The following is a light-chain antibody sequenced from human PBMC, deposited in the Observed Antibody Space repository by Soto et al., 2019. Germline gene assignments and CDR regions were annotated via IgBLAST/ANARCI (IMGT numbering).Light chain of an antibody. J-gene: IGLJ1*01. CDR2: DVI. V-gene: IGLV2-11*01. Sequence: QSVLTQPRSVSGSPGQSVTISCTGTSSVIGGYNYVSWYQQHPGKAPKLMIYDVIKRPSGVPDRFSGSKSGNTASLTIYGLQAEDEADYYCCSYAGSYTHVFGTGTKLTVL. CDR1: SSVIGGYNY. CDR3: CSYAGSYTHV.